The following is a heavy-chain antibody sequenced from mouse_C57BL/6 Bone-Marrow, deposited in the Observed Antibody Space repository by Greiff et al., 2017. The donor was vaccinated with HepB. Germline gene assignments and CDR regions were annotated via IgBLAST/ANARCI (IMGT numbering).Heavy chain of an antibody. Sequence: EVKLVESGGDLVKPGGSLKLSCAASGFTFSSYGMSWVRQTPDKRLEWVATISSGGSYTYYPDSVKGRFTISRDNAKNTLYLQMSSLKSEDTAMYYCARHHYSNYWFAYWGQGTLVTVSA. CDR3: ARHHYSNYWFAY. J-gene: IGHJ3*01. D-gene: IGHD2-5*01. V-gene: IGHV5-6*01. CDR2: ISSGGSYT. CDR1: GFTFSSYG.